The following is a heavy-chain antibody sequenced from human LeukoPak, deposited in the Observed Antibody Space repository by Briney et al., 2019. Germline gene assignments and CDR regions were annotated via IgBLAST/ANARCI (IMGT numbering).Heavy chain of an antibody. CDR3: ARDAANSGSYSNWFDP. Sequence: GGSLRLSCAASGFTFSSYWMSWVRQAPEKGLEWVANIKQDGSEKYYVDSVKGRFTISRDNAKNSLYLQMNSLRAEDTAVYYCARDAANSGSYSNWFDPWGQGTLVTVSS. D-gene: IGHD1-26*01. V-gene: IGHV3-7*01. J-gene: IGHJ5*02. CDR1: GFTFSSYW. CDR2: IKQDGSEK.